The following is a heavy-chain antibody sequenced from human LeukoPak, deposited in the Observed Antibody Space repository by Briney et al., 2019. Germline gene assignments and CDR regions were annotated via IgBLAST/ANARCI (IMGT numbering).Heavy chain of an antibody. Sequence: SETLSLTCAVYGGSFSGYYWSWIRQPPGKGLEWIGEINHSGSTNYNPSLKSRVTISVDTSKNQFSLRLSSVTAADTAVYYCARGLIAARRPFDYWGQGTLVTVSS. V-gene: IGHV4-34*01. D-gene: IGHD6-6*01. CDR2: INHSGST. CDR3: ARGLIAARRPFDY. CDR1: GGSFSGYY. J-gene: IGHJ4*02.